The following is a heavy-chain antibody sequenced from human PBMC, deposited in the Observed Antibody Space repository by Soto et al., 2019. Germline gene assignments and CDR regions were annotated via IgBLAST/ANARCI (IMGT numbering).Heavy chain of an antibody. CDR3: ARFPPRGTVTRGWFDP. Sequence: QVQLQQWGAGLLKPSETLSLTCAVYGGSFSGYYWSWIRQPPGKGLEWIGEINHSGSTNYNPSLKRRVTISVDTSKNQFSLKLSSVTAADTAVYYCARFPPRGTVTRGWFDPWGQGTLVTVSS. CDR2: INHSGST. J-gene: IGHJ5*02. D-gene: IGHD4-17*01. V-gene: IGHV4-34*01. CDR1: GGSFSGYY.